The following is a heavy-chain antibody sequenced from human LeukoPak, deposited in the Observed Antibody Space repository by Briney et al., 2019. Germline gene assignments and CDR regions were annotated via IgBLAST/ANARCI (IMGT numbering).Heavy chain of an antibody. J-gene: IGHJ4*02. CDR2: SGAT. V-gene: IGHV4-30-4*01. D-gene: IGHD3-10*01. Sequence: PSETLSLTCTVSGASSSSDAYHWSWIRQPPGKGLEWIGHSGATKNNPSLNSRLTISVDTSKNQFSLRLSSVTAADTAVYFCATYYAGRGGSGYWGQGTLVTVSS. CDR1: GASSSSDAYH. CDR3: ATYYAGRGGSGY.